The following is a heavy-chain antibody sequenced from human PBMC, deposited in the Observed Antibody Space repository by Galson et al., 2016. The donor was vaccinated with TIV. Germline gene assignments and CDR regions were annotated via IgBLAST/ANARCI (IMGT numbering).Heavy chain of an antibody. Sequence: SLRLSCAASGFTFNTYSLNWVRQAPGKGLEWISYISRGGSAVFYADSVKGRFSISRDNAKNSLYLQMNSLRTEDTAVYYCAREISRSYRDGAFDIWGQGTMVTVSS. CDR1: GFTFNTYS. J-gene: IGHJ3*02. CDR2: ISRGGSAV. CDR3: AREISRSYRDGAFDI. D-gene: IGHD6-13*01. V-gene: IGHV3-48*01.